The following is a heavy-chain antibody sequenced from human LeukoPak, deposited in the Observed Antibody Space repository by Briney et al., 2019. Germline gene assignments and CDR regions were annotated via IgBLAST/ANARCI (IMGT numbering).Heavy chain of an antibody. V-gene: IGHV4-34*01. CDR3: ASGRSGYSPYDAFDI. CDR1: GGSFTTYY. J-gene: IGHJ3*02. Sequence: SETLSLTCAVYGGSFTTYYWSWIRQPPGKGLEWIGDIYHTGSTTYNPSLKSRVTISVDTSKNQFSLRLSSVTAADTAVYYCASGRSGYSPYDAFDIWGQGTMVTVSS. CDR2: IYHTGST. D-gene: IGHD3-3*01.